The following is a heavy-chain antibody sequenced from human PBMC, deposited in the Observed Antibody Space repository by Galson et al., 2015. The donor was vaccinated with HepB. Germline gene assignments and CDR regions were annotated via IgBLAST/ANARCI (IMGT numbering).Heavy chain of an antibody. J-gene: IGHJ3*02. V-gene: IGHV7-4-1*02. CDR2: INTNTGNP. CDR1: GYTFTSYA. Sequence: SVKVSCKASGYTFTSYAMNWVRQAPGQGLEWMGWINTNTGNPTYAQGFTGRFVFSLDTSVSTAYLQISSLKAEDTAVYYCTAGEYSYVPPRGAFDIWAKGQWSPSLQ. CDR3: TAGEYSYVPPRGAFDI. D-gene: IGHD5-18*01.